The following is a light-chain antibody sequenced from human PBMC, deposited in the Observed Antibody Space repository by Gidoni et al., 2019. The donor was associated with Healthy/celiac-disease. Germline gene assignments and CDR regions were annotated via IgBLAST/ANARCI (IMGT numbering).Light chain of an antibody. CDR3: QSYDSRVV. J-gene: IGLJ2*01. CDR2: GNS. Sequence: QSVLTQPPSVSGAPGQRVTISCTGSSSNIGAGYDVHWYQQLPGTAPKLLIYGNSNRPSGVPDRFSGSKSGTSASLASTGLQAEDEADDYCQSYDSRVVFGGGTKLTVL. V-gene: IGLV1-40*01. CDR1: SSNIGAGYD.